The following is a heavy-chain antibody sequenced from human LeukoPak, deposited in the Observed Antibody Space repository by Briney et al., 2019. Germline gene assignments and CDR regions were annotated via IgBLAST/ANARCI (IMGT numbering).Heavy chain of an antibody. D-gene: IGHD2-15*01. Sequence: GGSLRLSCAASGFTFSSYSMNWVRQAPGKGLEWVSYISSSSSTIYYADSVKGRFTISRDNAKNSLYLQMNSLRAEDTAVYYCARAIGYCSGGSCSGVDYWGQGTLVTVSS. CDR1: GFTFSSYS. V-gene: IGHV3-48*01. CDR2: ISSSSSTI. J-gene: IGHJ4*02. CDR3: ARAIGYCSGGSCSGVDY.